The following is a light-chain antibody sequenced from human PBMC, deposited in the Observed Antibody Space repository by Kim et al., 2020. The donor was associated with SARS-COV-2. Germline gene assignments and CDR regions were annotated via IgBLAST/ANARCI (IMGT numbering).Light chain of an antibody. J-gene: IGLJ2*01. CDR3: QAWDSRTAV. V-gene: IGLV3-1*01. Sequence: SYELTQPPSVSVSPGQTASITCSGDKLGDKYASWYHQKPGQSPVQVIYQNSKRPSGIPERFSGSNSGNTATLTISGTQAMDEADYYCQAWDSRTAVFGGG. CDR1: KLGDKY. CDR2: QNS.